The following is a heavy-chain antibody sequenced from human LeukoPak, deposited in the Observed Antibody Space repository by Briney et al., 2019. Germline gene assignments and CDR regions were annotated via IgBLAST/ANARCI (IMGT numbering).Heavy chain of an antibody. D-gene: IGHD3-10*01. Sequence: SETLSLTCAVSGYSINSAYYWGWIRQPPGKGLEWIGSMYHSGITYYNPSLKSRVTISVDTSKNQFSLKLNSVTAADTAVYYCARLTTGKNWFDPWGQGTLVTVSS. CDR1: GYSINSAYY. J-gene: IGHJ5*02. CDR2: MYHSGIT. V-gene: IGHV4-38-2*01. CDR3: ARLTTGKNWFDP.